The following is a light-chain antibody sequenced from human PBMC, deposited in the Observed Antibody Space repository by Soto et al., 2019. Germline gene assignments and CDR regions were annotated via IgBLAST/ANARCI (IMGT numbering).Light chain of an antibody. CDR1: SSDVGAYNY. CDR3: SSYTSSSTWV. J-gene: IGLJ3*02. CDR2: EVR. V-gene: IGLV2-14*01. Sequence: QSALTQPASVSGSPGQSITISCTGTSSDVGAYNYVSWNQQHPGKAPKLMIYEVRNRPSGVSDRFSGSRSGNTASLTISGLQAEDESDYYCSSYTSSSTWVFGGGTKLTVL.